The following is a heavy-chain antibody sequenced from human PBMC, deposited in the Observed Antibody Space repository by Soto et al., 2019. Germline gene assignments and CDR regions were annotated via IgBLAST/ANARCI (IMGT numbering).Heavy chain of an antibody. CDR3: ARESTGSYISWFDP. D-gene: IGHD3-10*01. V-gene: IGHV3-33*01. CDR2: IWYDGSNK. J-gene: IGHJ5*02. CDR1: GFTFSSYG. Sequence: RRLSCAASGFTFSSYGMHWVRQAPGKGLEWVAVIWYDGSNKYYADSVKGRITISRDNSKNTLYLQMNSLRAEDTAVYYCARESTGSYISWFDPWGQGTLVTVSS.